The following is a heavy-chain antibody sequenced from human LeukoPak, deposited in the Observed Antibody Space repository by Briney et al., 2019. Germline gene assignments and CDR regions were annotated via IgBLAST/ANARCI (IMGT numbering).Heavy chain of an antibody. CDR2: INPSGGST. V-gene: IGHV1-46*01. CDR3: ARDPILLGYYYHGMDV. CDR1: GYTFTSYY. Sequence: ASVKVSCKASGYTFTSYYMHWVRQAPGQGLEWMGIINPSGGSTSYAQKFQGRVTMTRDTSTSTVYMELSSLRSEDTAVYYCARDPILLGYYYHGMDVWGKGTTVTVSS. J-gene: IGHJ6*04. D-gene: IGHD2-15*01.